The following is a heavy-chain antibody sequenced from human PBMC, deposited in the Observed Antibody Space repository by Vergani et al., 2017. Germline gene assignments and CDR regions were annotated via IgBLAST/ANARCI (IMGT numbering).Heavy chain of an antibody. V-gene: IGHV4-4*07. CDR2: IYTSGST. D-gene: IGHD5-12*01. Sequence: QVQLQESGPGLVTPSETLSLTCTVSGGSISSYYWSWIRPPAGKGLEWIGRIYTSGSTNYNPSLKSRVTISVDTSKNQFSLKLSSVTAADTAVYYCVRGGWWLRFLIDYGGEGTLVTASS. CDR1: GGSISSYY. J-gene: IGHJ4*02. CDR3: VRGGWWLRFLIDY.